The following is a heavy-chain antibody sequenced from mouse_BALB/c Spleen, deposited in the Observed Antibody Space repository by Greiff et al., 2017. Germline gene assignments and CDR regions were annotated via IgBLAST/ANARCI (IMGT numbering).Heavy chain of an antibody. CDR3: ARDGGYGP. Sequence: EVKLMESGGGLVQPGGSLRLSCATSGFTFTDYYMRWVRQPPGKALEWLGFIRNKANGYTTEYSASVKGRFTISRDNSQSILYLQMNTLRAEDSATYYCARDGGYGPWGQGTLVTVSA. V-gene: IGHV7-3*02. J-gene: IGHJ3*01. CDR1: GFTFTDYY. CDR2: IRNKANGYTT. D-gene: IGHD1-1*02.